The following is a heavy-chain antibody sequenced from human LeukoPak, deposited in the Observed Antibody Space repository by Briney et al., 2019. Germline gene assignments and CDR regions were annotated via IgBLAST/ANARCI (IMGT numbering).Heavy chain of an antibody. CDR2: IYPGYSDT. Sequence: GESLKISCKGSGYSFTNYWIGWVRQMPGTGLEWMGIIYPGYSDTRYSPSFQGQVTISADKSISTAYLQWSSLKASDTAMYYCARLSYDSSGSHDYWGQGTLATVSS. D-gene: IGHD3-22*01. J-gene: IGHJ4*02. CDR3: ARLSYDSSGSHDY. CDR1: GYSFTNYW. V-gene: IGHV5-51*01.